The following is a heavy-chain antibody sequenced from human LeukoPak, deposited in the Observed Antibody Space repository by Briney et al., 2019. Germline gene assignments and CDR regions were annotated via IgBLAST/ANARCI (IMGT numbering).Heavy chain of an antibody. D-gene: IGHD2-2*01. V-gene: IGHV3-23*01. CDR3: AKARKRRYCSSTSCSDAFDI. CDR1: GFTFSSYA. Sequence: PGGSLRLSCAASGFTFSSYAMSWVRQAPGKGLEWVSAISGSGGNTYYADSVKGRFTISRDSSKNTLYLQMNSLRAEDTAVYYCAKARKRRYCSSTSCSDAFDIWGQGTMVTVSS. J-gene: IGHJ3*02. CDR2: ISGSGGNT.